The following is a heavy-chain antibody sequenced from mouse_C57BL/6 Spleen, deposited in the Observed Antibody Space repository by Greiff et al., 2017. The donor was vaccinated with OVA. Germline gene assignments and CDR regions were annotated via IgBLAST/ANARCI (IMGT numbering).Heavy chain of an antibody. CDR2: ISDGGSYT. CDR3: ARDSNPRGFAY. J-gene: IGHJ3*01. V-gene: IGHV5-4*01. CDR1: GFTFSSYA. Sequence: EVKLVESGGGLVKPGGSLKLSCAASGFTFSSYAMSWVRQTPEKRLEWVATISDGGSYTYYPDNVKGRFTISRDNAKNNLYLQMSHLKSEDTAMYDCARDSNPRGFAYWGQGTLVTVSA. D-gene: IGHD2-5*01.